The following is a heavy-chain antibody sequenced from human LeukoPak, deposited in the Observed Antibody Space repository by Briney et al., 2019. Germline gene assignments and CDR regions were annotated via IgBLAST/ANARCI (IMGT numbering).Heavy chain of an antibody. J-gene: IGHJ4*02. D-gene: IGHD4-11*01. V-gene: IGHV4-4*09. Sequence: SETLSLTCTVSGGSISGGYWSWIRQPPGRGLEWIGYVYTSGSTNYNPSLKSRVTISVDTSKNQFALKLSSVTAADTSVYYCAKSYFDYSTYYSYYFNLWGQGALVTVSS. CDR2: VYTSGST. CDR3: AKSYFDYSTYYSYYFNL. CDR1: GGSISGGY.